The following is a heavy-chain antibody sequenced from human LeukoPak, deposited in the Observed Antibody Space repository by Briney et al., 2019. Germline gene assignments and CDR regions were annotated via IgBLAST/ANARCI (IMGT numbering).Heavy chain of an antibody. D-gene: IGHD5-24*01. CDR2: IYYSGST. CDR1: GGSISNTRYY. V-gene: IGHV4-61*05. Sequence: SETLSLTCTVSGGSISNTRYYRNWIRQPPGKRLEWIGYIYYSGSTNYNPSLKSRVTMSVYTSKNQFSLKLNSVSAAVTYVDDCARYFEMMRGLGSFDLWGRGTLVTVSS. J-gene: IGHJ2*01. CDR3: ARYFEMMRGLGSFDL.